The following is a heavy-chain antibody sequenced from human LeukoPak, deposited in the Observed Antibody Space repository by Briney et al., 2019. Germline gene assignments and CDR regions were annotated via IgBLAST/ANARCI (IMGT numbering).Heavy chain of an antibody. J-gene: IGHJ6*03. CDR3: ARAEGFGELYYMDV. Sequence: ASVKVSCKASGYTFTSYYMHWVRQAPGQGLEWMGIINPSGGSTSYAQKFQGRVTMTSDTSTSTVYMELSSLRSEDTGAYYCARAEGFGELYYMDVWGKGTTVTVSS. CDR1: GYTFTSYY. CDR2: INPSGGST. V-gene: IGHV1-46*03. D-gene: IGHD3-10*01.